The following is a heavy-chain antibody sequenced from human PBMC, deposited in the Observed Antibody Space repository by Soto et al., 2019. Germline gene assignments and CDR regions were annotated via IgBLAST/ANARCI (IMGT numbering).Heavy chain of an antibody. CDR1: GFAFSGSE. D-gene: IGHD3-22*01. J-gene: IGHJ4*02. CDR3: TRHAIGDDNDN. CDR2: IYPKPHNCAT. Sequence: EVQLVESGGGLVQPGGSLKLSCAASGFAFSGSEMHWVRQASGRGLEWVGRIYPKPHNCATVYSASVKGRFTISRDDSQNTAYLQMNSLKTEDTALYYCTRHAIGDDNDNWGQGTLVTVSS. V-gene: IGHV3-73*01.